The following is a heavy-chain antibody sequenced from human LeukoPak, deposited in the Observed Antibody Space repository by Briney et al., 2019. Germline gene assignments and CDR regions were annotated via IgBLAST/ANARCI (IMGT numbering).Heavy chain of an antibody. CDR3: ARISGATGN. CDR2: INPNSGGT. CDR1: GYSFTAYY. J-gene: IGHJ4*02. D-gene: IGHD3-10*01. V-gene: IGHV1-2*02. Sequence: ASVKVSCKASGYSFTAYYVQWVRQAPGQGLEWMGWINPNSGGTNYAQKFQGGVTMTRDTSSSTAYMGLSRLTSDDTAVYYCARISGATGNWGQGTLVTVSS.